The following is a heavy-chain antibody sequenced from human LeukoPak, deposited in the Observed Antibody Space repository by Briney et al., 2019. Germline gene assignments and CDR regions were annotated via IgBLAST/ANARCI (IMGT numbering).Heavy chain of an antibody. CDR2: ISGLSTYI. V-gene: IGHV3-21*04. CDR1: GFTFNTYS. CDR3: ARSAGTGGPYYFDY. D-gene: IGHD3/OR15-3a*01. J-gene: IGHJ4*02. Sequence: GGSLRLSCAASGFTFNTYSMTWVRQAPGKGLEWVSSISGLSTYIYYPDSMKGRFTISRDNAKNSLFLQVSSLRAEDTAVYFCARSAGTGGPYYFDYWGQGSLVTVSS.